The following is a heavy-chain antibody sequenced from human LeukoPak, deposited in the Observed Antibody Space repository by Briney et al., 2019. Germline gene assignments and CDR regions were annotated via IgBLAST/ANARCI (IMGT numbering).Heavy chain of an antibody. CDR1: GYTFTSYD. Sequence: ASVKVSCKASGYTFTSYDINWVRQATGQGLEWMGWMNPNSGNTGYAQKFQGRVTITRNTSISTAYMELSSLRSEDTAVYYCARGQMVRGVITSNYYYMDVWGKGATVTVSS. CDR3: ARGQMVRGVITSNYYYMDV. V-gene: IGHV1-8*03. CDR2: MNPNSGNT. J-gene: IGHJ6*03. D-gene: IGHD3-10*01.